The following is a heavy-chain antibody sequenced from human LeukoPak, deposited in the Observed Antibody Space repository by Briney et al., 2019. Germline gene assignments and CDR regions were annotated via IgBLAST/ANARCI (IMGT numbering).Heavy chain of an antibody. V-gene: IGHV4-39*07. J-gene: IGHJ4*02. CDR1: GGSISSTTYY. CDR2: LYYSGKT. Sequence: SDTLSLTCIISGGSISSTTYYWGWIRQPPGKGLEWIGTLYYSGKTYYNPSLKSRVTISIDTSKNQFSLKLTSATAADTAVYYCARSLSSGWFPFDYWGQGTLVTVSS. CDR3: ARSLSSGWFPFDY. D-gene: IGHD6-19*01.